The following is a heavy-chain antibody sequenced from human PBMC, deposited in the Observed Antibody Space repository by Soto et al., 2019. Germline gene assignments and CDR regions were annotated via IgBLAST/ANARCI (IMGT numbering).Heavy chain of an antibody. V-gene: IGHV3-23*04. CDR2: ISGSGGGT. D-gene: IGHD5-18*01. CDR3: TRVPNGYHIGAFDF. J-gene: IGHJ3*01. Sequence: EVQVVESGGGLVQPGGSLRLSCATSKFTFSAYTMTWVRQAPGEGLEWVSSISGSGGGTSYADSVKGRFSISRDNSKNTLYLRMNSLRVEDTALYYCTRVPNGYHIGAFDFWGQGIVVTVSS. CDR1: KFTFSAYT.